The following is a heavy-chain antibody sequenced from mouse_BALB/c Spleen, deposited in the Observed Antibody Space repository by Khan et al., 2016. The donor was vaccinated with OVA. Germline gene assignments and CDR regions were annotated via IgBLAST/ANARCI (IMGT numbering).Heavy chain of an antibody. J-gene: IGHJ3*01. CDR2: INTGGAYT. Sequence: EVQLQESGGDFVRPGGSLKLSCAASGFTFSTYGMSWVRQTPDKRLEWVATINTGGAYTYYPDSVKGRFTISRDNAKNTLYLQLSSLKSEDTAICDCARRAYYDNSEGFAYWGQGTLVTVSA. CDR1: GFTFSTYG. D-gene: IGHD2-4*01. V-gene: IGHV5-6*01. CDR3: ARRAYYDNSEGFAY.